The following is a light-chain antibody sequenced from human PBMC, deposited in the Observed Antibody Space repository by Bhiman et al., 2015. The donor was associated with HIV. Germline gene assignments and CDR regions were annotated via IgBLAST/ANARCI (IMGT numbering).Light chain of an antibody. J-gene: IGLJ1*01. CDR2: DVT. CDR3: TSFTTSRTYV. Sequence: QSALTQPASVSGSPGQSISISCTGTASDVGSYNYISWYQQHPGKAPKVLIYDVTKRPSGVSDRFSGSKSGNTASLTISGLQAEDEADYYCTSFTTSRTYVFGTGTEVTVL. V-gene: IGLV2-14*03. CDR1: ASDVGSYNY.